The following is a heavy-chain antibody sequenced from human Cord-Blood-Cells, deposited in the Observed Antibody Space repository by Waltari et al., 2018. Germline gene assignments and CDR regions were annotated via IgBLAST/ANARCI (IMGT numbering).Heavy chain of an antibody. V-gene: IGHV1-69*09. CDR2: IIPILGIA. CDR1: GGTFSSYA. J-gene: IGHJ5*02. CDR3: AVMTTVTNWFDP. D-gene: IGHD4-4*01. Sequence: QVQLVQSGAEVKKPGSSVKVSCKASGGTFSSYAISWVRPAPGQGLEWMGRIIPILGIANYAQKFQGRVTITADKSTSTAYMELSSLRSEDTAVYYCAVMTTVTNWFDPWGQGTLVTVSS.